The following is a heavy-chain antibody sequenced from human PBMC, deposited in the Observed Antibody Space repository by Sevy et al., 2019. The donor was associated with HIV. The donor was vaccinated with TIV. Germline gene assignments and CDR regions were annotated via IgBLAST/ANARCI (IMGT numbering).Heavy chain of an antibody. CDR2: IWYDGSNK. V-gene: IGHV3-33*01. J-gene: IGHJ4*02. CDR3: ARDGGYSYWGNFDY. D-gene: IGHD5-18*01. Sequence: GGSLRLSCAASGFTFSSSGMHWVRQAPGKGLEWVEVIWYDGSNKYYAYSVKGRFTIYRDNSKNKLYLQMNSLRAEDTAVYYCARDGGYSYWGNFDYWGQGTLVTVSS. CDR1: GFTFSSSG.